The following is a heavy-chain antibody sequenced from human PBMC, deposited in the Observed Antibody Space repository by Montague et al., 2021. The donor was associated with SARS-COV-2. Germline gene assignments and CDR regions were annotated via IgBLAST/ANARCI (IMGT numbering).Heavy chain of an antibody. CDR2: IYYSGST. Sequence: SETLSLTCTVSGGSISSTSYYWGWVRQHPGKGLEWIGNIYYSGSTYYNPSLKSRVSISMDTSKNQFSLKLNSVTAADTAVYYCAESRGWGTCSPGEYWGQGALVTVSS. CDR1: GGSISSTSYY. V-gene: IGHV4-39*07. D-gene: IGHD2-8*02. CDR3: AESRGWGTCSPGEY. J-gene: IGHJ4*02.